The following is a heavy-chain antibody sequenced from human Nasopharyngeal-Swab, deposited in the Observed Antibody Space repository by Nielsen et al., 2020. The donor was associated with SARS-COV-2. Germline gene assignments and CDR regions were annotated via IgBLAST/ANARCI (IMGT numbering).Heavy chain of an antibody. Sequence: GSLRLSCTVSGGSISSSSYYWGWIRQPPGKGLEWIGSIYYSGSTYYNPSLKSRVTISVDTSKNQFSLKLSSVTAADTAVYYCARTEVVADYAFDVWGQGTMVTVFS. CDR1: GGSISSSSYY. CDR3: ARTEVVADYAFDV. V-gene: IGHV4-39*07. D-gene: IGHD3-22*01. J-gene: IGHJ3*01. CDR2: IYYSGST.